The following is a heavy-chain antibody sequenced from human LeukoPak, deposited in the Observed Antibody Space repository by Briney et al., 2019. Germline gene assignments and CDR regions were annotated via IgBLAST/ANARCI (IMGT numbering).Heavy chain of an antibody. J-gene: IGHJ3*02. V-gene: IGHV3-23*01. D-gene: IGHD4-23*01. CDR2: ISGSGGST. CDR1: GFTFSSYA. CDR3: ARFFYDYGGNSGGDAFDI. Sequence: PGGSLRLSCAASGFTFSSYAMSWVRQAPGKGLEWVSAISGSGGSTYYADSVKGRFTISRDNSKNTLYLQMNSLRAEDTAVYYCARFFYDYGGNSGGDAFDIWGQGTMVTVSS.